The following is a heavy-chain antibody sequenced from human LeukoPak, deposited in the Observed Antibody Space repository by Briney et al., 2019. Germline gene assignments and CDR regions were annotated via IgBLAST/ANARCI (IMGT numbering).Heavy chain of an antibody. Sequence: ASVKVSCKASGYTFTSYGISWVRQAPGQGLEWMGWISAYNGNTNYAQKLQGRVTMTTDTSTSTAYMELRSLRSDDTALYYCARDSPTPFDVAVVPADYYYGMDVWGQGTTVTVSS. CDR1: GYTFTSYG. CDR2: ISAYNGNT. V-gene: IGHV1-18*01. CDR3: ARDSPTPFDVAVVPADYYYGMDV. J-gene: IGHJ6*02. D-gene: IGHD2-2*01.